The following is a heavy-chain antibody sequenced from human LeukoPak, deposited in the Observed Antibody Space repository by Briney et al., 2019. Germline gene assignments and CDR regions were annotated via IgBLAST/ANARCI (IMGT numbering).Heavy chain of an antibody. CDR1: GGSISSYY. V-gene: IGHV4-59*01. J-gene: IGHJ4*02. Sequence: NPSETLSLTCTVSGGSISSYYWSWIRQPPGKGLEWIGYIYYSGSTNYNPSLKSRVTISVDTSKNQFSLKLSSVTAADTAVYYCARARWGGIFDWLPLEVDYWGQGTLVTVSS. D-gene: IGHD3-9*01. CDR2: IYYSGST. CDR3: ARARWGGIFDWLPLEVDY.